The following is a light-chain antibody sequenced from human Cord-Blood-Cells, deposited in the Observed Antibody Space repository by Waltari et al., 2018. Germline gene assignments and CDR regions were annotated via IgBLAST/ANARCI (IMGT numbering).Light chain of an antibody. Sequence: QSALTQPASVSGSPGQSITISCTGTSSDVGSYNLVSWYQQHPGKAPKLIICEGSKRPSGVSNRFSGSKSGNTASLTISGLQAEDEADYYCCSYAGSSTYVFGTGTKVTVL. CDR2: EGS. J-gene: IGLJ1*01. V-gene: IGLV2-23*01. CDR3: CSYAGSSTYV. CDR1: SSDVGSYNL.